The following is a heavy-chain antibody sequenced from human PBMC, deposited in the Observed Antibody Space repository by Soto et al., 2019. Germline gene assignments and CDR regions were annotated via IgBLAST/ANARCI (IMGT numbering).Heavy chain of an antibody. J-gene: IGHJ4*02. D-gene: IGHD6-19*01. V-gene: IGHV1-8*01. CDR1: GYTFTSYD. Sequence: VKVSCKASGYTFTSYDINWVRQATGRGLEWMGWMNPNSGNTGYAQKFQGRVTMTRDTSTSTVYMELSSLRSEDTAVYYFAREDSSGWTGPSDYWGQGTLVTVSS. CDR2: MNPNSGNT. CDR3: AREDSSGWTGPSDY.